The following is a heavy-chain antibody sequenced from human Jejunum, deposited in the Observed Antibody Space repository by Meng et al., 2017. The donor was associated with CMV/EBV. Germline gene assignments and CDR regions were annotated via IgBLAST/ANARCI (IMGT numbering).Heavy chain of an antibody. Sequence: EVQLLGAGGGLVQPGGSLSLSCAASGFTFSDYAMSWFRRAPGKGMLWVSNILKSGDTTDQADSVKGRFTISRDDYKRTIYLQIKSMRVEDTAVYYCVSPGWYTAGPVDYWGQGTLVTVSS. D-gene: IGHD3/OR15-3a*01. CDR1: GFTFSDYA. CDR3: VSPGWYTAGPVDY. V-gene: IGHV3-23*01. CDR2: ILKSGDTT. J-gene: IGHJ4*02.